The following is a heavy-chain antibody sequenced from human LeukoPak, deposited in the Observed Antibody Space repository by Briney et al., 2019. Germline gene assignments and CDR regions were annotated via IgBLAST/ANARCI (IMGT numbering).Heavy chain of an antibody. J-gene: IGHJ4*02. Sequence: RGESLKISCKGSGYSFTSYWIGWVRQMPGKGLEWMGIIYPGDSDTRYSPSFQGQVTISADKSISTAYLQWSSLKASDTAMYYCARHPRYCSGGSCYPTVFYYFDYWGQGTLVTVSS. CDR1: GYSFTSYW. CDR2: IYPGDSDT. D-gene: IGHD2-15*01. CDR3: ARHPRYCSGGSCYPTVFYYFDY. V-gene: IGHV5-51*01.